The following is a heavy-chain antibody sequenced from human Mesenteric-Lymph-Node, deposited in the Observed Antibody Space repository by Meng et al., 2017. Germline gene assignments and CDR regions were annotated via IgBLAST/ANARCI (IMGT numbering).Heavy chain of an antibody. Sequence: QVSCKGAGYSFTNNWIGWVRQMPGKGLEWMGIIYPGDSDARYSPSFQGQVTVSVDKSINTAYLHWTSLKASDTAMYYCATSFYGFDYWGQGTLVTVSS. CDR3: ATSFYGFDY. CDR2: IYPGDSDA. V-gene: IGHV5-51*01. J-gene: IGHJ4*02. CDR1: GYSFTNNW. D-gene: IGHD5/OR15-5a*01.